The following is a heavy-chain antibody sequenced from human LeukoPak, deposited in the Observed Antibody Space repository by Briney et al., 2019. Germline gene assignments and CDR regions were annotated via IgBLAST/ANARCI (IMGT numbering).Heavy chain of an antibody. CDR1: GFTFSSYS. Sequence: GGSLRLSCAASGFTFSSYSMNWVRQAPGKGLEWVSSISSSSSYIYYADSVKGRFTISRDNTKNSLYLQMNSLRAEDTAVDCGARDHYSRWLRFDYFDCWGQGTLATVSS. D-gene: IGHD5-12*01. V-gene: IGHV3-21*01. CDR2: ISSSSSYI. J-gene: IGHJ4*02. CDR3: ARDHYSRWLRFDYFDC.